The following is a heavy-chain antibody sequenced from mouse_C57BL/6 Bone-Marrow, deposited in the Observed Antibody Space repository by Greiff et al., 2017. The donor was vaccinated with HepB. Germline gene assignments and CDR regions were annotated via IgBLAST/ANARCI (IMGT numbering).Heavy chain of an antibody. CDR1: GYSITSGYY. V-gene: IGHV3-6*01. CDR3: ARRPGDY. Sequence: EVKVEESGPGLVKPSQSLSLTCSVTGYSITSGYYWNWIRQFPGNKLEWMGYISYDGSNNYNPSLKNRISITRDTSKNQFFLKLNSVTTEDTATYYCARRPGDYWGQGTSVTVSS. CDR2: ISYDGSN. J-gene: IGHJ4*01.